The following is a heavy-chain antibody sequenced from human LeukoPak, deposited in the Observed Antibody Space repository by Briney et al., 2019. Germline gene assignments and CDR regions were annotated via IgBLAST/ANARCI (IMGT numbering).Heavy chain of an antibody. J-gene: IGHJ6*03. D-gene: IGHD6-13*01. Sequence: SQTLSLTCTVSGVSISSGSYYWSWIRQPAGKGLEWIGRIYTSGSTNYNPSLKSRVTISVDTSKNQFSLKLSSVTAADTAVYYCARKAAAAGYYYYYMDVWGKGTTVTVSS. CDR1: GVSISSGSYY. CDR2: IYTSGST. CDR3: ARKAAAAGYYYYYMDV. V-gene: IGHV4-61*02.